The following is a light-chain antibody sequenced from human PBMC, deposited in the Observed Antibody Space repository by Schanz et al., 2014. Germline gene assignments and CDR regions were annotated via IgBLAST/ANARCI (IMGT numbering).Light chain of an antibody. Sequence: EVVMTQSPATLSVSPGERATLSCRSSQSVSTIDLAWYQQKPGQAPRLLIYRASTRATGIPPRFSGSGSGTEFTLTINRLEPEDFAVYYCQHYGASILTFGPGTKVDIK. CDR1: QSVSTID. V-gene: IGKV3-20*01. CDR3: QHYGASILT. CDR2: RAS. J-gene: IGKJ3*01.